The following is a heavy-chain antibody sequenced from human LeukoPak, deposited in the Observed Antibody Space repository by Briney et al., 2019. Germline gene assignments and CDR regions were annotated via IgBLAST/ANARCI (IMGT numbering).Heavy chain of an antibody. D-gene: IGHD2-2*01. V-gene: IGHV4-31*03. Sequence: PSETLSLTCTVSGGSISSGGYYWSWIRQHPGKGLEWIGYIYYSGSTYYNPSLKSRVTISVDTSKNQFSLKLSSVTAADTAVYYCARACSSTSCRDGYYYGMDVWGQGTPVTVSS. CDR2: IYYSGST. CDR1: GGSISSGGYY. J-gene: IGHJ6*02. CDR3: ARACSSTSCRDGYYYGMDV.